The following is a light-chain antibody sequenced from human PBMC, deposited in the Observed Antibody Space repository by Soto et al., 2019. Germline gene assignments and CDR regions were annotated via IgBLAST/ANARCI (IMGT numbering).Light chain of an antibody. CDR3: QYYDSAPWT. Sequence: DIQMTQSPSSLSASIGDKVTITCRASQGIGNFLAWYQQKPGKPPKLLMYAASSLQSGIPSRFSGSGVGTDFTLTISILQPEDVANYYYQYYDSAPWTFGQGTKVEIK. CDR2: AAS. CDR1: QGIGNF. J-gene: IGKJ1*01. V-gene: IGKV1-27*01.